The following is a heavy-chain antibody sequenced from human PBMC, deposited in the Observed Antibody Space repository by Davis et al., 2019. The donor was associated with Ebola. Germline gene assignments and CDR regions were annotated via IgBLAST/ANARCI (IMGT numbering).Heavy chain of an antibody. CDR3: ARDPTAAGTGCLDY. V-gene: IGHV3-33*01. Sequence: PGGSLRLSCAASGFTFSSYGMHWVRQAPGKGLEWVAVIWYDGSNKYYADSVKGRFTISRDNSKNTLYLQMNSLRAEDTAVYYCARDPTAAGTGCLDYWGQGTLVTVSS. J-gene: IGHJ4*02. D-gene: IGHD6-13*01. CDR2: IWYDGSNK. CDR1: GFTFSSYG.